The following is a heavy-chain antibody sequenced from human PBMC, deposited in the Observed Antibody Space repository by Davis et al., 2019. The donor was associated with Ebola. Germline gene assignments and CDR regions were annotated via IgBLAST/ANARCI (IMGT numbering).Heavy chain of an antibody. CDR1: GGSISSSSYY. CDR3: ARHWLVTIFGVVTWFDP. J-gene: IGHJ5*02. V-gene: IGHV4-39*01. Sequence: SETLSLTCTVSGGSISSSSYYWGWIRQPPGKGLEWIGSIYYSGSTYYNPSLKSRVTISVDTSKNQFSLKLSSVTAADTAVYYCARHWLVTIFGVVTWFDPWGQGTLVTVSS. D-gene: IGHD3-3*01. CDR2: IYYSGST.